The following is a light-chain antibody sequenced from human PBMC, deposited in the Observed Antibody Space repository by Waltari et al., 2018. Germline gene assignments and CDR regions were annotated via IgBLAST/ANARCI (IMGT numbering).Light chain of an antibody. J-gene: IGLJ2*01. CDR2: YDS. V-gene: IGLV3-21*04. CDR1: NIGSKS. Sequence: SYVLTQPPSVSVAPGKTATLSCGGNNIGSKSVHWYQQKAGQATVLVIYYDSDRPSGIPERISGSNSGDTATLTISRVEAGDEASYYCQVWDSESDHVVYGGGTKLTVL. CDR3: QVWDSESDHVV.